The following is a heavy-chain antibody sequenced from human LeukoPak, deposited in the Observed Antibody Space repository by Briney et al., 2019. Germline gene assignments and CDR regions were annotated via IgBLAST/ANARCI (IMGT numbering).Heavy chain of an antibody. Sequence: GGSLRLSLAASGFTFSTYGMNGFPQAPGKGRFWFSRINSDGSSTSYADSVKGRFTISRDNSKNTLYLQMNSLRAEDTAVYYCARAPGSGRYYYYGMDVWGQGTTVTVSS. CDR2: INSDGSST. V-gene: IGHV3-74*01. CDR3: ARAPGSGRYYYYGMDV. J-gene: IGHJ6*02. CDR1: GFTFSTYG. D-gene: IGHD3-10*01.